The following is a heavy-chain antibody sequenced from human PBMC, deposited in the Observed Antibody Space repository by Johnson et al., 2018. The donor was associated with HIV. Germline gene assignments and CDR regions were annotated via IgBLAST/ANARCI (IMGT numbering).Heavy chain of an antibody. D-gene: IGHD6-13*01. CDR1: GFTFSSYP. J-gene: IGHJ3*02. V-gene: IGHV3-30-3*01. Sequence: QVQLVESGGGVVQPGRSLRLSCAASGFTFSSYPMHWVRQAPGKGLEWVAGISWNSGIIGSADSVKGRFTISRDNSENTLYLQMNSLRAEDTALYFCARGKGAAVGLDAFDIWGQGIRVTVSS. CDR2: ISWNSGII. CDR3: ARGKGAAVGLDAFDI.